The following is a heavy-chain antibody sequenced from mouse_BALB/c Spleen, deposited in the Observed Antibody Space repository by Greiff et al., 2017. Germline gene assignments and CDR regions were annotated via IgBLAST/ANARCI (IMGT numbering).Heavy chain of an antibody. CDR3: ARHGNYAYYAMDY. D-gene: IGHD2-1*01. Sequence: VKLQESGAELAKPGASVKMSCKASGYTFTSYWMHWVKQRPGQGLEWIGYINPSTGYTEYNQKFKDKATLTADKSSSTAYMQLSSLTSEDSAVYYCARHGNYAYYAMDYWGQGTSVTVSS. V-gene: IGHV1-7*01. CDR2: INPSTGYT. J-gene: IGHJ4*01. CDR1: GYTFTSYW.